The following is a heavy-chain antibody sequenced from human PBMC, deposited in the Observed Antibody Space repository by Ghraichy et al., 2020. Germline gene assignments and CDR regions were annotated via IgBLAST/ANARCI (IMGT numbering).Heavy chain of an antibody. V-gene: IGHV5-51*01. J-gene: IGHJ4*02. CDR1: GYSFTSYW. CDR2: IYPGDSDT. D-gene: IGHD6-19*01. Sequence: GGSLRLSCKGSGYSFTSYWIGWVRQMPGKGLEWMGIIYPGDSDTRYSPSFQGQVTISADKSISTAYLQWSSLKASDTAMYYCARSAVAATGYFDYWGQGTLVTVSS. CDR3: ARSAVAATGYFDY.